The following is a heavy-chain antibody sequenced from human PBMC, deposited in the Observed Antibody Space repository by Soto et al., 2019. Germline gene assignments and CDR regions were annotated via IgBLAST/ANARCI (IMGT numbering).Heavy chain of an antibody. J-gene: IGHJ6*02. Sequence: QVQLVQSGAEVKKPGSSVKVSCKASGGTFSSYAINWVRQAPGQGLEWMGGIIPIFATADYAQKFQGRVTITADESTSTAYMELSSLRSEDTAVYYCAQCVLGVNYYYGMDVWGQGPTVTVSS. D-gene: IGHD3-16*01. CDR3: AQCVLGVNYYYGMDV. CDR1: GGTFSSYA. V-gene: IGHV1-69*12. CDR2: IIPIFATA.